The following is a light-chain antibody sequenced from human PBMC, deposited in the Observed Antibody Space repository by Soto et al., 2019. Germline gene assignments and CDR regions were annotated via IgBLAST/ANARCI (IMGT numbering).Light chain of an antibody. Sequence: IQMTQSPSTLSASVGDRVTITCRASQSVGRWLAWSQQKPGKAPKVLIYDASTLESGVPSRFSGSGSGTEFTLTISSLQPDDFATYYCQHYDVYPWTFGQGTKVEI. CDR2: DAS. CDR1: QSVGRW. CDR3: QHYDVYPWT. V-gene: IGKV1-5*01. J-gene: IGKJ1*01.